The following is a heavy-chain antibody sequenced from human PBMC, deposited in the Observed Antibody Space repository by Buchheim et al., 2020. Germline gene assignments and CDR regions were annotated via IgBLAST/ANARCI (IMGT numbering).Heavy chain of an antibody. J-gene: IGHJ4*02. CDR2: IYNSGRT. D-gene: IGHD2-8*02. CDR1: DGSISSSDYY. CDR3: ARGSFYHSTDDF. V-gene: IGHV4-39*07. Sequence: QLLLQESGPGLVKPSETLSLTCSVSDGSISSSDYYWGWIRQPPGKGLEWIGSIYNSGRTHYHPSLESRVSISVDTSKNQVSLKLTSVTAADTAVYYCARGSFYHSTDDFWGQG.